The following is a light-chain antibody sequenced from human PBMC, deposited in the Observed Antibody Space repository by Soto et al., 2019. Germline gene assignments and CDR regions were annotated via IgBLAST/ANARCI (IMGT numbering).Light chain of an antibody. CDR2: DVS. Sequence: QSALTQPASVSGSPGQSITISCTGTSSDVGGYNYVSWYQQHPGKAPKLMIYDVSNRPSGVSNRFSGSKSGNTASLTISGLKDEDEADYYCSSYTSSSTLMVFGTGTKLTVL. CDR3: SSYTSSSTLMV. V-gene: IGLV2-14*01. J-gene: IGLJ1*01. CDR1: SSDVGGYNY.